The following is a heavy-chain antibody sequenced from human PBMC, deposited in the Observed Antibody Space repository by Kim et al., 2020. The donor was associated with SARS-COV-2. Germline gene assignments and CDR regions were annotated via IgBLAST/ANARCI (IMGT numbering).Heavy chain of an antibody. J-gene: IGHJ6*02. CDR2: IIPIFGTA. V-gene: IGHV1-69*13. D-gene: IGHD3-22*01. CDR1: GGTFSSYA. CDR3: ARGPFYDSLYYYYYGMDV. Sequence: SVKVSCKASGGTFSSYAISWVRQAPGQGLEWMGGIIPIFGTANYAQKFQGRVTITADESTSTAYMELSSLRSEDTAVYYCARGPFYDSLYYYYYGMDVWGQGTTVTVSS.